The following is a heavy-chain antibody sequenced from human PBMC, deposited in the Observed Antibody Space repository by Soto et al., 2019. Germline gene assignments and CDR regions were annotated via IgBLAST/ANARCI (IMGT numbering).Heavy chain of an antibody. Sequence: SETLSLTCIVSCGTIRSSAYYRGWIRQPPGKGLEWIGSIYYSGRTYYNPSLKSRVTISVDTSKNQFSLKLSSVTAADTAVYYCARVTLSSTWSNNWFDPWGQGTLVTVS. V-gene: IGHV4-39*01. J-gene: IGHJ5*02. D-gene: IGHD6-13*01. CDR3: ARVTLSSTWSNNWFDP. CDR2: IYYSGRT. CDR1: CGTIRSSAYY.